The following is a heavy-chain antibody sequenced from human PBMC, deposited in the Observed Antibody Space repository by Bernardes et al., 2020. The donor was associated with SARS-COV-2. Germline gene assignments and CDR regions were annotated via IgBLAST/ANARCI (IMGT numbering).Heavy chain of an antibody. Sequence: ASVKVSCKASGYTFTGYYMHWVRQAPGQGLEWMGWINPNSGGTNYAQKFQGWVTMTRDTSISTAYMELSRLRSDDTAVYYCASGSSSSPHSGYGMDVWGQGTTVTVSS. J-gene: IGHJ6*02. CDR1: GYTFTGYY. CDR2: INPNSGGT. CDR3: ASGSSSSPHSGYGMDV. D-gene: IGHD6-6*01. V-gene: IGHV1-2*04.